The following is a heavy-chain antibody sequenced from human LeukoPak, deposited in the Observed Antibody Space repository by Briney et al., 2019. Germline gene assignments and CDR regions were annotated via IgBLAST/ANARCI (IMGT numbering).Heavy chain of an antibody. D-gene: IGHD1-1*01. CDR1: GFTFTSSA. Sequence: SVKVSCKASGFTFTSSAVQWVRQARGQRLEWIGWIVVGRGNTNYAQKFQERVTITRDMSTSTAYMELSSLRSEDTVVYYCAALTVEMATTIDYWGQGTLVTVSS. CDR2: IVVGRGNT. CDR3: AALTVEMATTIDY. J-gene: IGHJ4*02. V-gene: IGHV1-58*01.